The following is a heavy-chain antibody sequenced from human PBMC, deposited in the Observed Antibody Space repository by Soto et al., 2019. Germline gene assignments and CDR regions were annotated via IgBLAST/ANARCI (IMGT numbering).Heavy chain of an antibody. V-gene: IGHV4-31*03. CDR2: IYFSGTT. CDR1: DGSISSGGYY. J-gene: IGHJ5*02. CDR3: ARGEYCGGDCWYNWFDP. D-gene: IGHD2-21*02. Sequence: QVQLQESGPGLVKTSQTLSLTCTVSDGSISSGGYYWSWIRQHPGKGLEWIGYIYFSGTTYYNPSLKSRVTISVDTSKNQFSLRLNSVTAADTAVYYCARGEYCGGDCWYNWFDPWGQGTLVTVSS.